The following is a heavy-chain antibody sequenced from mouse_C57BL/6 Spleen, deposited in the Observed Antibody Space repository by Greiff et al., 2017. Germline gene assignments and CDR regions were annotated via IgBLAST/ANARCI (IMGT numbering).Heavy chain of an antibody. Sequence: QVQLQQPGAELVKPGASVKMSCKASGYTFTSYWITWVKQRPGQGREWIGDIYPGSGSTNYNEKFKSKATLTVDTSSSTAYMQLSSLTSEDSAVYYCARSSDSSGYGGFAYWGQGTLVTVSA. D-gene: IGHD3-2*02. V-gene: IGHV1-55*01. CDR2: IYPGSGST. J-gene: IGHJ3*01. CDR3: ARSSDSSGYGGFAY. CDR1: GYTFTSYW.